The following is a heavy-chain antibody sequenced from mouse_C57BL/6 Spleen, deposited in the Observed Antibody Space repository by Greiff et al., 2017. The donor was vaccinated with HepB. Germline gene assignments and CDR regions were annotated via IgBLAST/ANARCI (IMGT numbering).Heavy chain of an antibody. J-gene: IGHJ2*01. CDR3: ARDYDDDGYYFDY. CDR1: GYAFSSYW. CDR2: IYPGDGDT. V-gene: IGHV1-80*01. Sequence: QVQLQQSGAELVKPGASVKISCKASGYAFSSYWMNWVKQRPGKGLEWIGQIYPGDGDTNYNGKFKGKATLTADKSSSTAYMQLSSLTSEDSAVYFCARDYDDDGYYFDYWGQGTTLTVSS. D-gene: IGHD2-4*01.